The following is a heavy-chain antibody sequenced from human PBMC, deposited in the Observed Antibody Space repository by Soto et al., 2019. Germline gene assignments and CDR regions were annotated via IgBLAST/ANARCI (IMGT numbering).Heavy chain of an antibody. CDR2: ISGSGGST. CDR1: GFTLSSYA. Sequence: GGSLRLSCAASGFTLSSYAMSWVRQAPGKGLEWVSAISGSGGSTYYADSVKGRFTISRDNSKNTLYLQMNSLRAEDTAVYYCAKRYSSSWSPHAFDIWGQGTMVTVSS. V-gene: IGHV3-23*01. D-gene: IGHD6-13*01. J-gene: IGHJ3*02. CDR3: AKRYSSSWSPHAFDI.